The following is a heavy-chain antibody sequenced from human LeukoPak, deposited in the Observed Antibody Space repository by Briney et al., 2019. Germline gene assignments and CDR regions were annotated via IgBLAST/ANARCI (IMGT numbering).Heavy chain of an antibody. J-gene: IGHJ4*02. CDR1: GYTFTNSY. Sequence: GASVKVSFEASGYTFTNSYIQCVRRAPGQGLEWRGIINPTVGNTRYVQRFQDRVTMTRDMATTTVYMELFSLRSEDTAVYYCARGYCSGGSCYLADYWGQGTQVTVSS. CDR3: ARGYCSGGSCYLADY. CDR2: INPTVGNT. D-gene: IGHD2-15*01. V-gene: IGHV1-46*01.